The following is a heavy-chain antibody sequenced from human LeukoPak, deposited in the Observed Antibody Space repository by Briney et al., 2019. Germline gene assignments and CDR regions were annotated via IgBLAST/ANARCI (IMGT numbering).Heavy chain of an antibody. J-gene: IGHJ4*02. CDR1: GLTFSSYD. CDR2: ISSSGNLI. D-gene: IGHD1-1*01. Sequence: PGGSLRLSCEASGLTFSSYDMNWVRRAPGKGLEWVSYISSSGNLIHYADSVKGRFTFSRDNARNSLYLQMNSLRADDTAIYYCAREGGWNDFDYWGQGTLVTVSS. CDR3: AREGGWNDFDY. V-gene: IGHV3-48*03.